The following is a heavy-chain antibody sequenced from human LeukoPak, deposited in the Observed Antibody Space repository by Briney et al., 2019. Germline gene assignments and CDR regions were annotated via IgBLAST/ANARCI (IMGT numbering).Heavy chain of an antibody. CDR2: IYSGGAT. CDR3: ARDPPAVAINTYA. Sequence: PGGSLRLSCAASGFTVSNNYMRWVRQAPGKGLEWVSLIYSGGATFYADAVKGRFTISRDGSKNTLYLQMNSLRAEVTAVYYCARDPPAVAINTYAWGQGTLVTVSS. D-gene: IGHD6-13*01. V-gene: IGHV3-66*01. J-gene: IGHJ5*02. CDR1: GFTVSNNY.